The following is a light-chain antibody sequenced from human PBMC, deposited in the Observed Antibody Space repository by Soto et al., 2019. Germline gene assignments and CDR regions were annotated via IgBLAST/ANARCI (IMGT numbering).Light chain of an antibody. CDR2: DAS. CDR1: QSITTW. Sequence: DIQMTQSPSTLSASVGDRVTITCRASQSITTWLAWYQQKPGKPPKLLIFDASNLESGDPSRFIGSGTGTEFTLTISSLQPDDSATYYGQQYGTPLYTFGQGTRLEIK. J-gene: IGKJ2*01. V-gene: IGKV1-5*01. CDR3: QQYGTPLYT.